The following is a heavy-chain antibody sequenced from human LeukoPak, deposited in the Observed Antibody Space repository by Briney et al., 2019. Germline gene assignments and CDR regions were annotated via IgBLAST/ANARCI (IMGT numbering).Heavy chain of an antibody. Sequence: SETLSLTCAVYGGSFSGYYWSWIRQPPGKGLEWIGEINHSGSTNYNPSLKSRVTVSVDTSKNQFSLKLSSVTAADTAVYYCARGLTMIVVATYYFDYWGQGTLVTVSS. CDR1: GGSFSGYY. D-gene: IGHD3-22*01. J-gene: IGHJ4*02. CDR2: INHSGST. CDR3: ARGLTMIVVATYYFDY. V-gene: IGHV4-34*01.